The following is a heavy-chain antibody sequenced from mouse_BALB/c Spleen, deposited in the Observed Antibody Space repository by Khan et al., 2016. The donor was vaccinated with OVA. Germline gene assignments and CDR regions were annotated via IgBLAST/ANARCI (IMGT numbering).Heavy chain of an antibody. D-gene: IGHD4-1*01. CDR3: ASHLTGSFAY. CDR2: ISSAGTYT. J-gene: IGHJ3*01. Sequence: EVELVESGGDLVKPGGSLKLSCAASGFTFSNYGMSWVRQTPDKRLEWVATISSAGTYTYYPDSVKGRFTISRNNAKNTLYLQMSSLKSEDTAMYYCASHLTGSFAYWGQGTLVTVSA. V-gene: IGHV5-6*01. CDR1: GFTFSNYG.